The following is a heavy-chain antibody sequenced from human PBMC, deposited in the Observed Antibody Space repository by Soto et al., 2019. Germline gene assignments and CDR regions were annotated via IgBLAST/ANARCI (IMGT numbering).Heavy chain of an antibody. CDR1: GGTFSSYA. J-gene: IGHJ5*02. D-gene: IGHD3-10*01. CDR3: ARDGETYYYGSGSYYWFDP. CDR2: IIPIFGTA. Sequence: QVQLVQSGAEVKKPGSSVKVSCKASGGTFSSYAISWVRQAPGQGLEWMGGIIPIFGTANYAQKFQGRVTITADESTITAYMELSSLRSEDTAVYYWARDGETYYYGSGSYYWFDPWCQGTLVTVSS. V-gene: IGHV1-69*01.